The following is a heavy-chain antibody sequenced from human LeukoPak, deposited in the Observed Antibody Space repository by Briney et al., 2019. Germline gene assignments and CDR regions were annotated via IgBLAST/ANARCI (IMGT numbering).Heavy chain of an antibody. J-gene: IGHJ4*02. D-gene: IGHD5-12*01. CDR3: AKLRAYDFYNPTFDY. CDR2: MSGRGGST. V-gene: IGHV3-23*01. Sequence: PGGSLRLSCAASGFTFSSYAMSWVRQAPGKGLDWVSAMSGRGGSTFYADSAKGRFTISRDNSKNTLYLQLNSLRAEDTAVYYCAKLRAYDFYNPTFDYWGQGILVTVSS. CDR1: GFTFSSYA.